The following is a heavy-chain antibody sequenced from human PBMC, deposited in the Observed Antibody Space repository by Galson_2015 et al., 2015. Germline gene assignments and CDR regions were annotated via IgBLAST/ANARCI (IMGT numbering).Heavy chain of an antibody. V-gene: IGHV3-53*01. Sequence: SLRLSCAASGVIVSSNYLTWVRQAPGKGLEWLSIIYSGGNTYYADSVKGRFTISRDNSKNTVYLQMNNLRAEDTAIYYCERVPSAGWGGGYWGQGTLVTVSS. CDR3: ERVPSAGWGGGY. D-gene: IGHD3-16*01. J-gene: IGHJ4*02. CDR1: GVIVSSNY. CDR2: IYSGGNT.